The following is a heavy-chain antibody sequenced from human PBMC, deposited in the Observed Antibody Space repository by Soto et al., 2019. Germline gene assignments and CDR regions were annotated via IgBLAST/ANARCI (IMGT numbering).Heavy chain of an antibody. D-gene: IGHD2-2*01. CDR1: GGSISSGRYY. CDR2: IYYSGST. CDR3: ARDDCTSTNCWIDP. Sequence: QVQLQESGPGLVKPSQTLSLTCTVSGGSISSGRYYWSWIRQHPGKGLEWIGYIYYSGSTYYNPSFKSRVTISVDTSKNQFSLNLTSVTAADTALYYCARDDCTSTNCWIDPWGQGTLVIVSS. V-gene: IGHV4-31*03. J-gene: IGHJ5*02.